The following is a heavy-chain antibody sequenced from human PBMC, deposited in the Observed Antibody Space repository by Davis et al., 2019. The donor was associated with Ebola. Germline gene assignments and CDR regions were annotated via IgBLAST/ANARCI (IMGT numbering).Heavy chain of an antibody. CDR2: INPSGGST. V-gene: IGHV1-46*01. D-gene: IGHD6-19*01. J-gene: IGHJ1*01. CDR1: GYTFTSYY. Sequence: ASVKVSCKASGYTFTSYYMHWVRQAPGQGLEWMGIINPSGGSTSYAQKFQGRVTMTRDTSTSTVYMELSSLRSEDTAVYYCARAAFRIAVAGIPAEYFQHWGQGTLVTVSS. CDR3: ARAAFRIAVAGIPAEYFQH.